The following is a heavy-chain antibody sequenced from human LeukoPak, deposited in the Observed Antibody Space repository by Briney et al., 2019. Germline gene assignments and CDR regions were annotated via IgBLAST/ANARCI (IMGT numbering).Heavy chain of an antibody. V-gene: IGHV3-30*02. D-gene: IGHD6-6*01. CDR2: IRYDGSNK. CDR3: AKISPYSSSGRRNYYYYYMDV. CDR1: GFTFSSYG. J-gene: IGHJ6*03. Sequence: GGSLRLSCAASGFTFSSYGMHWVRQAPGKGLEWVAFIRYDGSNKYYADSVKGRFTISRDNSKNTLYLQMNSLRAEDTAVYYCAKISPYSSSGRRNYYYYYMDVWGKGTTVIVSS.